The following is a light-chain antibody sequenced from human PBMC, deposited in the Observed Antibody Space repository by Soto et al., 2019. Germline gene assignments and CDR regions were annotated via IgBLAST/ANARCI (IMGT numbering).Light chain of an antibody. CDR1: QSLSRW. J-gene: IGKJ2*01. V-gene: IGKV1-5*01. Sequence: IQMTQSPSTLSASVGDRVTITCRASQSLSRWLAWYQQKPGKAPKLLIYDASSLESGVPSRFSGSGSGAEFTLTISSLKPDDFATYYCQQYYRYSYTFGQGTKGDIK. CDR3: QQYYRYSYT. CDR2: DAS.